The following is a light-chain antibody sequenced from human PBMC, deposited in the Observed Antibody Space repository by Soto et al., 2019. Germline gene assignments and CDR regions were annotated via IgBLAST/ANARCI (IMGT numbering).Light chain of an antibody. V-gene: IGKV3-20*01. CDR1: QSVSSSY. J-gene: IGKJ3*01. CDR2: GAS. CDR3: QQYGSSPFT. Sequence: EIALTQAPGTLSLSPGERATLPCRASQSVSSSYLAWYQQKPGQAPRLIIYGASSRATGIPDRFSGSWSGTDCTLTISRLEPEDVAVYYCQQYGSSPFTLGPGTKVDIK.